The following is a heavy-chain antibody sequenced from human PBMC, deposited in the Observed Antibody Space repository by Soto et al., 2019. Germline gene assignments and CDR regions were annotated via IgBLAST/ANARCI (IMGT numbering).Heavy chain of an antibody. CDR3: ARPRAQSIGVAGTWWFDP. V-gene: IGHV1-69*01. Sequence: QVQLVQSGAEVKKPGSSVKVSCKASGGTFSSYAISWVRQAPGQGLEWMGGIIPIFGTANYAKKFQGRVTITADESTSTAYMELSSRRSEDTAVYYCARPRAQSIGVAGTWWFDPWGQGTLVTVSS. CDR2: IIPIFGTA. CDR1: GGTFSSYA. J-gene: IGHJ5*02. D-gene: IGHD6-19*01.